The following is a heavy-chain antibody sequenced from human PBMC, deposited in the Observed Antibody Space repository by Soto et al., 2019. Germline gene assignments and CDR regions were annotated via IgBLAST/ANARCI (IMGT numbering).Heavy chain of an antibody. J-gene: IGHJ5*02. CDR1: GYTFTSYD. V-gene: IGHV1-8*01. D-gene: IGHD1-7*01. CDR2: MNPNSGNT. CDR3: ARGSYNWNYASSRGDVGRLCMLDL. Sequence: GSSVKVSCKASGYTFTSYDINWGRQATGQRHEWMGWMNPNSGNTGYAQKFQGRVTMTRNTSISTAYMELSSLRSEDTAVYYCARGSYNWNYASSRGDVGRLCMLDLWGQGSSDIVSS.